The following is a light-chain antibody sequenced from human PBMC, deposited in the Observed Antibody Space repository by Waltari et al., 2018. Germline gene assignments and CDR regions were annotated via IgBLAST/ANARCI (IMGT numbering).Light chain of an antibody. CDR1: PSLIDSDGKTP. Sequence: IVMTQGPRPLSVTPGQPAPIPCMSRPSLIDSDGKTPLSWYLQKPGQPPQLPIHAVSHRFSAVPDRFSGGGSATDFTHLIFRVETLDVVVFCSMKSMHLLWTFDQKTKVYVK. J-gene: IGKJ1*01. CDR2: AVS. CDR3: MKSMHLLWT. V-gene: IGKV2D-29*01.